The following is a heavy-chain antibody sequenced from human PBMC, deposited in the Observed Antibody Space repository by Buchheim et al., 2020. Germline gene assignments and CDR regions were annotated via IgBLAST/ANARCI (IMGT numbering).Heavy chain of an antibody. CDR3: TRSISIAPTGTDY. J-gene: IGHJ4*02. D-gene: IGHD6-13*01. Sequence: QVHLVQSGAVVKKPGSSVRVSCEASGGTFSDYTISWVRQAPGQGLEWMGGIIPIFGTPNYAQKFQGRVTITADESSSTAFMELSNLRSEDTAVYYCTRSISIAPTGTDYWGQGTL. V-gene: IGHV1-69*01. CDR2: IIPIFGTP. CDR1: GGTFSDYT.